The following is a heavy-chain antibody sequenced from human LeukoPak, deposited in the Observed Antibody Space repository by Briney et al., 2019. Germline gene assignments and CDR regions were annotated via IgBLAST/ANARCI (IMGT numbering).Heavy chain of an antibody. Sequence: GGSLRLSCAASGLTFSTFGMTWVRQAPGKGLEWVSAISGSAVSTFYADSVKGRFTISRDNSKNTVYLQMKSLRAEDTAVYYCAKSSRPVTAMAFFDYWGQGTLVTVSS. V-gene: IGHV3-23*01. D-gene: IGHD5-18*01. CDR3: AKSSRPVTAMAFFDY. CDR2: ISGSAVST. CDR1: GLTFSTFG. J-gene: IGHJ4*02.